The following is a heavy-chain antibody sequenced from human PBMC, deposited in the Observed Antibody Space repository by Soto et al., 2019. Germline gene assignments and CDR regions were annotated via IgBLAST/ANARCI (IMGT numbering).Heavy chain of an antibody. V-gene: IGHV3-33*01. Sequence: TGGSLRLSCAASGFTFSSYGMHWVRQAPGKGLEWVAVIWYDGSNKYYADSVKGRFTISRDNSKNTLYLQMNSLRAEDTALYYCARDPYYYDSSGYVDYWGQETLVTVSS. CDR2: IWYDGSNK. J-gene: IGHJ4*02. D-gene: IGHD3-22*01. CDR1: GFTFSSYG. CDR3: ARDPYYYDSSGYVDY.